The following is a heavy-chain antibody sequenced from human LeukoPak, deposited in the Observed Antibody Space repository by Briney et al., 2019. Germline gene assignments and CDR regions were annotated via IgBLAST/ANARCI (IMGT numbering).Heavy chain of an antibody. Sequence: SETLSLTCAVYGVTFSGYYWSWIRQPPGKGLEWIGEIKHSGSTKYNPSLKSRVNISVDTSKNQFSLKLSSVTAADTAVYYCARGQASVAYGGQGTGVSVSS. V-gene: IGHV4-34*01. J-gene: IGHJ4*02. CDR1: GVTFSGYY. CDR3: ARGQASVAY. CDR2: IKHSGST. D-gene: IGHD6-19*01.